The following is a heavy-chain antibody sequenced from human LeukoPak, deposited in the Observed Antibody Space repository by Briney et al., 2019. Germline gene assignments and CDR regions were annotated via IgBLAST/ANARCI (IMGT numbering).Heavy chain of an antibody. J-gene: IGHJ6*03. CDR3: ASFYCSGGSCYQYYYYYYMDV. CDR1: GGSISSSSYY. CDR2: IYYSGST. D-gene: IGHD2-15*01. Sequence: SETLSLTCTVSGGSISSSSYYWGWIRQPPGKGLEWIGIIYYSGSTYSNPSLRSRVTISVDTSKNQFSLKLSSVTAADTAAYYCASFYCSGGSCYQYYYYYYMDVWGKGTTVTISS. V-gene: IGHV4-39*01.